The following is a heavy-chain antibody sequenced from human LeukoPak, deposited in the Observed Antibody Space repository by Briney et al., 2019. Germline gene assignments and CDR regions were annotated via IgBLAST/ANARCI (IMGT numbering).Heavy chain of an antibody. D-gene: IGHD6-13*01. J-gene: IGHJ3*02. Sequence: SETLSLTCTVSGGSISGYYWSWIRQPPGKGLEWIGYIHYSGSTNYNPSLKSRLTIFLDTSKNQFALKLNSVTAADTPVYYCVRDFIAAASGAFDIWGQGTTVTVSS. CDR3: VRDFIAAASGAFDI. V-gene: IGHV4-59*01. CDR1: GGSISGYY. CDR2: IHYSGST.